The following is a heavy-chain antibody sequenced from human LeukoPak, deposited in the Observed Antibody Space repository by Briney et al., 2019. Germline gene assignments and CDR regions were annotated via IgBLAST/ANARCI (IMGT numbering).Heavy chain of an antibody. D-gene: IGHD3-10*01. V-gene: IGHV3-11*04. CDR1: GFTFSDYY. CDR3: ARWSVLLWFGGFDP. J-gene: IGHJ5*02. CDR2: ISSSGSTI. Sequence: NPGGSLRLSCAASGFTFSDYYMSWIRQAPGKGLEWVSYISSSGSTIYYADSVKGRFTISRDNAKNSLYLQMNSLRAEDTAVYYCARWSVLLWFGGFDPWGQGTLVTVSS.